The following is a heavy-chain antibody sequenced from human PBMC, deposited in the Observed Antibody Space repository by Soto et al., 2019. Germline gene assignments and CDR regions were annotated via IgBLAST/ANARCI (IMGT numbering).Heavy chain of an antibody. V-gene: IGHV3-21*01. CDR3: ARDCSGGSCPPGHYYYYYGMDV. CDR1: GFTFSSYS. J-gene: IGHJ6*02. D-gene: IGHD2-15*01. CDR2: ISSSSSYI. Sequence: VGSLRLSCAASGFTFSSYSMNWVRQAPGNGLECVSSISSSSSYIYYADSVKGRFTISRDNAKNSLYLQMNSLRAEDTAVYYCARDCSGGSCPPGHYYYYYGMDVWGQGTTVTVSS.